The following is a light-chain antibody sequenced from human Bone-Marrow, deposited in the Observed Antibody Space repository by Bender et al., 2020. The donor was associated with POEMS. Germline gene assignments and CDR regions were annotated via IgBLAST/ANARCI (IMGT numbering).Light chain of an antibody. V-gene: IGLV2-14*01. CDR3: SSYTSSNTLV. CDR1: SSDVGGYNY. Sequence: QSVLTQPPSASGTPGQRVTISCTGTSSDVGGYNYVSWYQQHPGKAPKLMIYVVSNRPSGISSRFSGSKSGNTASLTISGLQAEDEADYYCSSYTSSNTLVFGGGTKLTVL. CDR2: VVS. J-gene: IGLJ2*01.